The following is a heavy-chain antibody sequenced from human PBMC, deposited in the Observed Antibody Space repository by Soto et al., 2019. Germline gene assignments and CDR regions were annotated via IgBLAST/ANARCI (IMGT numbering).Heavy chain of an antibody. CDR2: MNPNSGNT. J-gene: IGHJ4*02. CDR3: AKSPGNYDFWSGYYYFDY. CDR1: GYTFTSYD. D-gene: IGHD3-3*01. Sequence: GASVKVSCKASGYTFTSYDINWVLQATGQGLEWMGWMNPNSGNTGYAQKFQGRVTMTRNTSISTAYMELSSLRSEDTAVYYCAKSPGNYDFWSGYYYFDYWGQGTLVTVSS. V-gene: IGHV1-8*01.